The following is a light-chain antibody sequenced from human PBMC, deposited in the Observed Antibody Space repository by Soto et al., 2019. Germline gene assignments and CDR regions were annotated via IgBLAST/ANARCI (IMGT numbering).Light chain of an antibody. J-gene: IGKJ4*01. CDR2: DAS. CDR3: QQYNSCL. CDR1: QSISSW. Sequence: DIQMTQSPSTLSASVGDRVTITCRASQSISSWLAWYQQKPGKAPKLLIYDASSLESGVPSRFSGSGSGTEFTLTISSLQPDDFATYYCQQYNSCLFGGGTKVEIK. V-gene: IGKV1-5*01.